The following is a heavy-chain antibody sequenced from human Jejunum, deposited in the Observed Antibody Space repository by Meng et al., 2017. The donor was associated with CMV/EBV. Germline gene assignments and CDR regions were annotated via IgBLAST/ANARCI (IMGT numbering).Heavy chain of an antibody. CDR1: GDTSSSRSYY. D-gene: IGHD3-10*01. J-gene: IGHJ1*01. CDR3: LRGSGGSV. CDR2: IYYSGST. Sequence: QRQEVGPALMTPPDPRAPPGTASGDTSSSRSYYCVWIRQPPGKGLEWIGSIYYSGSTYYNPSLKSRVTISVDTSKNQFFLKLSSVTAADTAVYHCLRGSGGSVWGQGTLVTVSS. V-gene: IGHV4-39*07.